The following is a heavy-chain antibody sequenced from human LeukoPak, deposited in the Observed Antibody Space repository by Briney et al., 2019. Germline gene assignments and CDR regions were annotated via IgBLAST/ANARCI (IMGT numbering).Heavy chain of an antibody. CDR3: ARAYYYYMDV. CDR1: GFTFSTYW. V-gene: IGHV3-7*01. CDR2: INQGGSEK. Sequence: GGSLRLSCAPSGFTFSTYWMGWVRQAPGKGLEWLANINQGGSEKYYVDSVKGRFTISRDNAKNSLFLQMNSLRAEDTAVYYCARAYYYYMDVWGKGTTVTVSS. J-gene: IGHJ6*03.